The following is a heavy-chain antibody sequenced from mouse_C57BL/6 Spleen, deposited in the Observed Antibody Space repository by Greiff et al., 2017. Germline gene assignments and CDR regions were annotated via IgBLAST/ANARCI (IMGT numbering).Heavy chain of an antibody. CDR3: ARKGDSSGYVAMDY. D-gene: IGHD3-2*02. CDR2: INPSSGYT. J-gene: IGHJ4*01. V-gene: IGHV1-4*01. Sequence: QVQLQQSGAELARPGASVKMSCKASGYTFTSYTMHWVKQRPGQGLEWIGYINPSSGYTKYNQKFKDKDTLTADKSSRTAYMQLSSLTSEDSAVYYCARKGDSSGYVAMDYWGQGTSVTVSS. CDR1: GYTFTSYT.